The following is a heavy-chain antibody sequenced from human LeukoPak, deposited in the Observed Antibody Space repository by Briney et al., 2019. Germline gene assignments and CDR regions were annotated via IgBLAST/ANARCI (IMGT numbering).Heavy chain of an antibody. D-gene: IGHD2-21*01. CDR3: AKPGEASNYYFDY. CDR1: GFTFSSYV. Sequence: TGGSLRLSCAASGFTFSSYVMTWVRQAPGKGLEWVSTVRVNGRSTYYADSVKGRFTISRDNSKNTLYLQMNSLRAEDTALYYCAKPGEASNYYFDYWGQGALVTVSS. CDR2: VRVNGRST. V-gene: IGHV3-23*01. J-gene: IGHJ4*02.